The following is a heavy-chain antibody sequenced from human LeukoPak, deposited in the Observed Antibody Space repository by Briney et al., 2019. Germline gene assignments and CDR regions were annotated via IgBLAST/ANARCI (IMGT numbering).Heavy chain of an antibody. V-gene: IGHV4-34*01. CDR3: ARGILVMVYAALDY. D-gene: IGHD2-8*01. CDR2: VNHLGRT. Sequence: SETLSLTCGVHGGSLNDYYWTWIRLTPGKGLEWIGEVNHLGRTNYSPSLKSRLSITIDKSKNQFFLKLSSVTAADTAIYFCARGILVMVYAALDYWGQGTQVTVSP. J-gene: IGHJ4*02. CDR1: GGSLNDYY.